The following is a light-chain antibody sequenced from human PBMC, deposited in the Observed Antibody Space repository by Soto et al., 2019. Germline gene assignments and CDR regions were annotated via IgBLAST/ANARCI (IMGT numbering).Light chain of an antibody. Sequence: EIVMTQSPATLSVSPGERVTLSCRASRTVGSKLAWYQQKPGQAPRLLIYGASSRATGIPDRFSGSGSGTDFTLTISRLEPEDFAVYYCQQYDSSPLTFGGGTKVEIK. V-gene: IGKV3-20*01. CDR1: RTVGSK. J-gene: IGKJ4*01. CDR2: GAS. CDR3: QQYDSSPLT.